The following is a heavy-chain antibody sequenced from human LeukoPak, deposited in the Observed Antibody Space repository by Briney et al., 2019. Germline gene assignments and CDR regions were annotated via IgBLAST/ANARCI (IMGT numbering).Heavy chain of an antibody. CDR3: AKVEPGYCSGGSCYLSDY. D-gene: IGHD2-15*01. CDR1: GFTFSSYA. CDR2: ISGSGGST. J-gene: IGHJ4*02. V-gene: IGHV3-23*01. Sequence: GGSLRLSCAASGFTFSSYAMSWVRQAPGKGLEWVSAISGSGGSTYYADSVKGRFTISRDNSKNTLCLQMNSLRAEDTAVYYCAKVEPGYCSGGSCYLSDYWGQGTLVTVSS.